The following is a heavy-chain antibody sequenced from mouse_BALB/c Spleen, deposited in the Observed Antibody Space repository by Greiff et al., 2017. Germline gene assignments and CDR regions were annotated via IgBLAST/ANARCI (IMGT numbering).Heavy chain of an antibody. D-gene: IGHD2-10*02. CDR2: ISSGGST. J-gene: IGHJ3*01. CDR1: GFTFSSYA. Sequence: EVKLVESGGGLVKPGGSLKLSCAASGFTFSSYAMSWVRQTPEKRLEWVASISSGGSTYYPDSVKGRFTISRDNARNILYLQMSSLRSEDTAMYYCARGGYGNYALFAYWGQGTLVTVSA. CDR3: ARGGYGNYALFAY. V-gene: IGHV5-6-5*01.